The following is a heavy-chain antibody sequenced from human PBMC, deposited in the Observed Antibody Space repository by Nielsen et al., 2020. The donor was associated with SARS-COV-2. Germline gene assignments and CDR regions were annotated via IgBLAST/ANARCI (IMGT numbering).Heavy chain of an antibody. V-gene: IGHV1-18*01. CDR2: ISAYNGNT. CDR3: ARARGEYSGSVDYYYYYMDV. Sequence: ASVKVSCKASGYTFTSYGISWVRQVPGQGLEWMGWISAYNGNTNYAQKLQGRVTMTTDTSTSTAYMELRSLRSDDTAVYYCARARGEYSGSVDYYYYYMDVWGKGTTVTVSS. CDR1: GYTFTSYG. D-gene: IGHD1-26*01. J-gene: IGHJ6*03.